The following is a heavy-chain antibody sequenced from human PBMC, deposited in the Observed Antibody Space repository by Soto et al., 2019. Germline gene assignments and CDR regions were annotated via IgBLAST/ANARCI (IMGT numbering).Heavy chain of an antibody. V-gene: IGHV4-59*01. CDR3: ARAPTYYYDNSGYPDGFDY. CDR2: IYYSGST. Sequence: PSETLSLTCTVSDGSISSYYWSWIRQSPGKGLEWIGYIYYSGSTNYNPSFKSRVTISLDTSKNQFSLKVSSVTAADTAAYYCARAPTYYYDNSGYPDGFDYWGQGTLVTVSS. J-gene: IGHJ4*02. D-gene: IGHD3-22*01. CDR1: DGSISSYY.